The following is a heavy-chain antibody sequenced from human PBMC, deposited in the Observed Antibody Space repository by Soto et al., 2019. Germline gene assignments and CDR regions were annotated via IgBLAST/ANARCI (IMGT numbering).Heavy chain of an antibody. Sequence: KTSETLSLTCTVSGGPISSYYWSWIRQPPGKGLEWIGYIYYSGSTNYNPSLKSRVTISVDTSKNQFSLKLSSVTAADTAVYYCARDPMVRGVTYGMDVWGQGTTVTVSS. CDR2: IYYSGST. CDR1: GGPISSYY. J-gene: IGHJ6*02. D-gene: IGHD3-10*01. CDR3: ARDPMVRGVTYGMDV. V-gene: IGHV4-59*01.